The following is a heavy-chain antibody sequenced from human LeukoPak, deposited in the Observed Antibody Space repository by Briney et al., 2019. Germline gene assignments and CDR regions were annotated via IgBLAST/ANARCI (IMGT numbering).Heavy chain of an antibody. CDR3: ARGIRSYFDY. Sequence: GASVKVSCKASGGTFSNYGISWVRQAPGQGLEWMGGVIPIFGTANYAQKFQGRVTITADKSTSTAYMELSSLRSEDTAVYYCARGIRSYFDYWGQGTLVTVSS. CDR2: VIPIFGTA. J-gene: IGHJ4*02. V-gene: IGHV1-69*06. D-gene: IGHD2/OR15-2a*01. CDR1: GGTFSNYG.